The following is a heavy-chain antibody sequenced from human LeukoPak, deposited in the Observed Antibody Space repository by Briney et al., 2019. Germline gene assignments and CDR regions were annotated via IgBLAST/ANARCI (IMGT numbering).Heavy chain of an antibody. V-gene: IGHV3-23*01. J-gene: IGHJ4*02. D-gene: IGHD3-22*01. CDR3: AKAYDSSGYYYLFDY. Sequence: GGSLRLSCAASGFTFSSYAMSWVRQAPGKGLEWVSAISGSGGSTYYADSVKGRFTISRDNSKNTLYLQMYSLRAEDTAVYYCAKAYDSSGYYYLFDYWGQGTLVTVSS. CDR1: GFTFSSYA. CDR2: ISGSGGST.